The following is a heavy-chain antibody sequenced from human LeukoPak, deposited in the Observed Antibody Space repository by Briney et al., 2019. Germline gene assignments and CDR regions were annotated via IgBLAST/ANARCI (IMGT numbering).Heavy chain of an antibody. CDR1: GFTFSSYA. D-gene: IGHD4-23*01. CDR3: ARDGTDTVGGIDY. V-gene: IGHV3-30-3*01. CDR2: ISYDGSNK. J-gene: IGHJ4*02. Sequence: GGSLRLSCAASGFTFSSYAMHWVRQAPGKGLEWVAVISYDGSNKYYADSVKGRFTISRDNSKNTLNLQMNSLRAEDTAVYYCARDGTDTVGGIDYWGQGTLVTVSS.